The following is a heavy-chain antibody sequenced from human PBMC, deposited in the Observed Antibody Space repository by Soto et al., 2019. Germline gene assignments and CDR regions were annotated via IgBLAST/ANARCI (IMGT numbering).Heavy chain of an antibody. CDR3: ASSSLNCMDV. V-gene: IGHV4-30-4*01. Sequence: SETLSLTCSVSGGSLSSGYYYWSWIRQPPGKGLGWIGNIYYSGNTYFNPSLKSRLIISIDTSKNPFSLKVGSVTAADTAVDYWASSSLNCMDVGGQGTTDTISS. J-gene: IGHJ6*02. CDR2: IYYSGNT. CDR1: GGSLSSGYYY.